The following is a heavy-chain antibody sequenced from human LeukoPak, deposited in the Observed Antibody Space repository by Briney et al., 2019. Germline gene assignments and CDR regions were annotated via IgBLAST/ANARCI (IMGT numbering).Heavy chain of an antibody. CDR1: GFTFSSYG. V-gene: IGHV3-30*02. D-gene: IGHD5-12*01. Sequence: GGSLRLSCAASGFTFSSYGMYWVRQAPGKGLEWVAFIRYDGSNKYYADSVRGRFTVSRDNSKNTLYLQMKSLRAEDTAVYYCAKGGGYEAQYYYYYLDVWGKGTTVTISS. CDR2: IRYDGSNK. CDR3: AKGGGYEAQYYYYYLDV. J-gene: IGHJ6*03.